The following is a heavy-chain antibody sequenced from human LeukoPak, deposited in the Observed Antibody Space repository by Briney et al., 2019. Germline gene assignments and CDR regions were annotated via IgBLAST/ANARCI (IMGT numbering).Heavy chain of an antibody. J-gene: IGHJ4*02. CDR1: GSSISTDYY. V-gene: IGHV4-38-2*02. CDR2: IYHSGST. Sequence: SESLSLTCTVSGSSISTDYYWGWIRQPPGKGLEWIGSIYHSGSTYYNPSLKSRIAISVDTSKNQFSLKLSSVTVADTAVYYCARSRDTAMVFDYWGQGTLVTVSS. D-gene: IGHD5-18*01. CDR3: ARSRDTAMVFDY.